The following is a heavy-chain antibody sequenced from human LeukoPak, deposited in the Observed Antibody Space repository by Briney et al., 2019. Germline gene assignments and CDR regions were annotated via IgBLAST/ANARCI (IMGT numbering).Heavy chain of an antibody. J-gene: IGHJ4*02. CDR1: GYSFTSYW. CDR2: IDPSDSYT. Sequence: GESLQISCQGSGYSFTSYWISWVRQMPGKGLEWMGRIDPSDSYTNYSPSFQGHVTISADKSISTAYLQWSSLKASDTAMYYCARYYGDSPDYWGQGTLVTVSS. CDR3: ARYYGDSPDY. V-gene: IGHV5-10-1*01. D-gene: IGHD4-17*01.